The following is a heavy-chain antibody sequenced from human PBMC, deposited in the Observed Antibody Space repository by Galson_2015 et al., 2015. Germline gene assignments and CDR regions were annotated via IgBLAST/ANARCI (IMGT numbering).Heavy chain of an antibody. CDR3: ARDGSIAVAGLLDY. Sequence: SLRLSCAASGFTFSSYGMHWVRQAPGKGLEWVAVIWYDGSNKYYADSVKGRFTISRDNSKNTLYLQMNSLRAEDTAVYYCARDGSIAVAGLLDYWGQGTLVTVSS. D-gene: IGHD6-19*01. CDR1: GFTFSSYG. CDR2: IWYDGSNK. V-gene: IGHV3-33*01. J-gene: IGHJ4*02.